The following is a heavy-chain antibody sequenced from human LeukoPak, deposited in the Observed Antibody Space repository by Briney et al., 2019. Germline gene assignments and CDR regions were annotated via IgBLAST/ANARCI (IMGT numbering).Heavy chain of an antibody. Sequence: SGGSLRLSCVASGFTFSSFEMNWVRQAPGKGLEWVSYISGSGTTIYYADSVKGRFTVSRDNAKNSLYLQMNSLRAEDTAVYYCARVSLLALWYWGQGTVVTVSS. D-gene: IGHD2-15*01. J-gene: IGHJ4*02. V-gene: IGHV3-48*03. CDR2: ISGSGTTI. CDR3: ARVSLLALWY. CDR1: GFTFSSFE.